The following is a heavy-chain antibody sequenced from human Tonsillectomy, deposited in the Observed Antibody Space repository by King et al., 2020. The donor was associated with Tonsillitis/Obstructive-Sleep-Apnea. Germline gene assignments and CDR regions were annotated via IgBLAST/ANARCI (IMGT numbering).Heavy chain of an antibody. CDR2: ISAYNGNT. V-gene: IGHV1-18*01. D-gene: IGHD3-10*01. Sequence: QLVQSGAEVKKPGASVKVSCKASGYTFISYGISWVRQAPGQGLEWMGWISAYNGNTNCAQKLQGRVTMTTNTSTSTAYMEVRSLRSDDTAVYYCARGVGFGDLFDAFDIWGQGTMVTVSS. CDR1: GYTFISYG. CDR3: ARGVGFGDLFDAFDI. J-gene: IGHJ3*02.